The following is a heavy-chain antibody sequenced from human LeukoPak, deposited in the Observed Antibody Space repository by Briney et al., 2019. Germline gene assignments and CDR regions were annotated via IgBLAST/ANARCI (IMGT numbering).Heavy chain of an antibody. J-gene: IGHJ4*02. V-gene: IGHV3-49*04. D-gene: IGHD6-13*01. CDR2: IRSKPYGGTT. CDR1: GFTFGDYV. Sequence: QTGRSLRLSCTASGFTFGDYVMSWVRQAPGKGLERVGFIRSKPYGGTTEYAASVKGRFIISRDDSKTIAYLQMNSLKSEDTAVYYCTTGSATGTGSGYWGQGTLVTVSS. CDR3: TTGSATGTGSGY.